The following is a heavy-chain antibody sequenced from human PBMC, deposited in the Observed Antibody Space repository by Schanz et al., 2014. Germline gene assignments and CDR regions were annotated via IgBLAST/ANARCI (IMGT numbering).Heavy chain of an antibody. Sequence: EVQLVESGGGLVQPGRSLRLSCAASGFTFDNYAMHWVRQAPGKGLEWVSSISWNSGSVAYADSVKGRFTISRDDAKNSLYLQMNSLRAEDTAMYYCARVYFGEIRGSGTYEFLTGYCDDCQNGDLWGQGTLVSVSA. CDR1: GFTFDNYA. D-gene: IGHD3-9*01. J-gene: IGHJ5*02. V-gene: IGHV3-9*01. CDR3: ARVYFGEIRGSGTYEFLTGYCDDCQNGDL. CDR2: ISWNSGSV.